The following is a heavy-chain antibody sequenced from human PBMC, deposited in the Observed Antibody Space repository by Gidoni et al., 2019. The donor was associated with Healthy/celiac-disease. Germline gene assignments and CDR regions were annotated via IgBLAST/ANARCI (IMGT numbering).Heavy chain of an antibody. J-gene: IGHJ4*02. CDR1: GGSNSSYY. CDR3: ARDGGNIAAAGLSIDY. CDR2: IYTSGSN. D-gene: IGHD6-13*01. V-gene: IGHV4-4*07. Sequence: QVQLQESGPGLVKPSETLSLTCSVSGGSNSSYYWSWIRQPAGKGLEWIGRIYTSGSNNYNPSLKSRVTMSVDTSKTQFSLKLSSVTAADTAVYYCARDGGNIAAAGLSIDYWGQGTLVTVSS.